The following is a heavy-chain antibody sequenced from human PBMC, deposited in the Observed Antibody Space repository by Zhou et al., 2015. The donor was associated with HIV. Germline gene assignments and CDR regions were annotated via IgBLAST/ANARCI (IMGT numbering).Heavy chain of an antibody. V-gene: IGHV1-69*01. CDR2: IIPIFGTA. D-gene: IGHD3-9*01. J-gene: IGHJ5*02. Sequence: QVQLVQSGAEVKKPGSSVKVSCKASGGTFSSYAISWVRQAPGQGLEWMGGIIPIFGTANYAQKFQGRVTITADESTSTAYMELSSLRSEDTAVYYCARVGQRYFDPNSNWFDPWGQGTLVTVSS. CDR3: ARVGQRYFDPNSNWFDP. CDR1: GGTFSSYA.